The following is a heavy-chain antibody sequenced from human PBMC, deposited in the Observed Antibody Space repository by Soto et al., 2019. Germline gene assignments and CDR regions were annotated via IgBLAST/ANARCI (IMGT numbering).Heavy chain of an antibody. D-gene: IGHD6-6*01. CDR3: ANAYSSSWYYFDY. V-gene: IGHV4-39*01. CDR2: IYYSGST. J-gene: IGHJ4*02. CDR1: GGSMSSSSYY. Sequence: QLQLQESGPGLVKPSETLSLTCTVSGGSMSSSSYYWGWIRQPPGKGLEWIGSIYYSGSTYYNPSLKSRVTISVDTSKNQFSLKLSSVTAADTAVYYCANAYSSSWYYFDYWGQGTLVTVSS.